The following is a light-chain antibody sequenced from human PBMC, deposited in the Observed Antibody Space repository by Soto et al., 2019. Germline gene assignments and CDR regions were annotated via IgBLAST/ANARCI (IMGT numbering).Light chain of an antibody. CDR1: SSDVGSYNL. J-gene: IGLJ2*01. CDR3: CSYAGSSTFVV. CDR2: EGS. V-gene: IGLV2-23*03. Sequence: QSALTKPASVSGSPGQSITISCTGTSSDVGSYNLVSWYQQHPGKAPKLMIYEGSKRPSGVSNRFSGSKSGNTASLTNSGLQAEDEADYYCCSYAGSSTFVVFGGGTKLTVL.